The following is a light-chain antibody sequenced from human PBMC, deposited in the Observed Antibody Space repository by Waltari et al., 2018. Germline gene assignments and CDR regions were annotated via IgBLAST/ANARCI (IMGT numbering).Light chain of an antibody. CDR3: QQYNSYPLT. V-gene: IGKV1-5*03. CDR2: MAS. CDR1: QSFSSR. Sequence: DIQMTQSPSTLSASVGDRVTITCRASQSFSSRLAWYQQKPGKAPKLLIYMASSLESGVPSRFSGSGSGTEFTLTISSLQPDDFATYYCQQYNSYPLTFGQGTKLEI. J-gene: IGKJ2*01.